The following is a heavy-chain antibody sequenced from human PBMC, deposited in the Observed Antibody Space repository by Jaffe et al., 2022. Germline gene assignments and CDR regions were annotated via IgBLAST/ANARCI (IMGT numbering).Heavy chain of an antibody. J-gene: IGHJ4*02. Sequence: QVQLQQWGAGLLKPSETLSLTCAVYGGSFSGYYWSWIRQPPGKGLEWIGEINHSGSTNYNPSLKSRVTISVDTSKNQFSLKLSSVTAADTAVYYCARGLIFLWFPFFDYWGQGTLVTVSS. CDR2: INHSGST. CDR1: GGSFSGYY. D-gene: IGHD3-10*01. CDR3: ARGLIFLWFPFFDY. V-gene: IGHV4-34*01.